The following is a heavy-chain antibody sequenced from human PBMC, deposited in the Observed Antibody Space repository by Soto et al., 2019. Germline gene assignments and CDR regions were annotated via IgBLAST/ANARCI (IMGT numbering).Heavy chain of an antibody. Sequence: SKTLSHACAVSNASISGSNWWTWVRQPPGKGLEWIGEIYHSGITNYNPSLKGRVTISVDKSKKNFSLKLRSVTAADTAVYYCTKAKTTLFDTLSQETLVTISA. D-gene: IGHD1-1*01. J-gene: IGHJ5*02. V-gene: IGHV4-4*02. CDR2: IYHSGIT. CDR3: TKAKTTLFDT. CDR1: NASISGSNW.